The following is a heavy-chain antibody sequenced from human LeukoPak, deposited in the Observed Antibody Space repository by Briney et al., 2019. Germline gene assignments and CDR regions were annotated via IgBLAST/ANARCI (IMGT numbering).Heavy chain of an antibody. CDR1: DTLSGSL. D-gene: IGHD2-15*01. J-gene: IGHJ5*02. CDR3: VRLVLYSDFLGYSYRGFDP. V-gene: IGHV4-34*08. Sequence: PETLSHTPAHPGDTLSGSLLCSGSQPPGEGLESIGEINHIGRTSYNPSLKSRVTISLDTSKNQFSLELSLFATAHTAECFCVRLVLYSDFLGYSYRGFDPWGQGTLVAVSS. CDR2: INHIGRT.